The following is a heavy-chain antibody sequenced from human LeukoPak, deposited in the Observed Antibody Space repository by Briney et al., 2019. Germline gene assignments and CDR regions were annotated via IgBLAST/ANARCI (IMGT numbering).Heavy chain of an antibody. Sequence: GGSLRLSCEVSESTFGSYAMHWVRQAPGKGLEWVSGISWNSGSIGYADSVKGRFTISRDNAKNSLYLQMNSLRAEDTALYYCAKDMDSSSSGGYAYWGQGTLVTVSS. V-gene: IGHV3-9*01. CDR1: ESTFGSYA. CDR2: ISWNSGSI. D-gene: IGHD6-6*01. J-gene: IGHJ4*02. CDR3: AKDMDSSSSGGYAY.